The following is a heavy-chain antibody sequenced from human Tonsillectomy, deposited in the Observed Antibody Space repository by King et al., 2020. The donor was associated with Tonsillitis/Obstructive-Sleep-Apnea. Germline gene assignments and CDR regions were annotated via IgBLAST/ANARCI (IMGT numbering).Heavy chain of an antibody. J-gene: IGHJ2*01. CDR1: GFTFSSYW. V-gene: IGHV3-74*01. CDR2: INSDGSRT. D-gene: IGHD3-16*01. CDR3: ARDLDGGTGWYFDL. Sequence: VQLVESGGGLVQPGGSLRLSCVTSGFTFSSYWMHWVRQAPGKGRGWVSRINSDGSRTTDAVSGKGRFTIARDNAKNTVYLKMNSLRDEDTAVYYCARDLDGGTGWYFDLWGHGTLVTVSS.